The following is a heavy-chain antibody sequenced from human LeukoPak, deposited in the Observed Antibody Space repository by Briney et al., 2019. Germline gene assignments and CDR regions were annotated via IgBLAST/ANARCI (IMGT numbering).Heavy chain of an antibody. CDR2: IYPGDSNL. Sequence: GESLKISCKGSGYSFTDYWIGWVRQMPGKGLEWMGIIYPGDSNLRYNPSFQGQVTISADRSISTAYLQWSSLKASDTAMYYCARLFRNYYDNSGRGRLGYWGQGTLVTVSS. CDR1: GYSFTDYW. J-gene: IGHJ4*02. CDR3: ARLFRNYYDNSGRGRLGY. V-gene: IGHV5-51*01. D-gene: IGHD3-22*01.